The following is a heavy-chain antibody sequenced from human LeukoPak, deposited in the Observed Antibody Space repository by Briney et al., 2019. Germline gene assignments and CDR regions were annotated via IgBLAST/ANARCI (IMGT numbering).Heavy chain of an antibody. CDR2: IWYDGSNK. V-gene: IGHV3-33*08. Sequence: GGSLRLSCVASGFTFSSYRMTWIRQAPGKGLEWVAVIWYDGSNKYYADSVKGRFTISRDNSKNTLYLQMNSLRAEDTAVYYCARDRAYYDSSGILSGYYFDYWGQGTLVTVSS. J-gene: IGHJ4*02. D-gene: IGHD3-22*01. CDR1: GFTFSSYR. CDR3: ARDRAYYDSSGILSGYYFDY.